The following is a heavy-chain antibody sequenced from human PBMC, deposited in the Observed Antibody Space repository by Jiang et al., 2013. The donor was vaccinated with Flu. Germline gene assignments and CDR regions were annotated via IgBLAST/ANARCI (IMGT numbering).Heavy chain of an antibody. CDR3: ARDPLLGVLDV. J-gene: IGHJ6*02. D-gene: IGHD3-16*01. Sequence: FTISRDSAKNTLYLQMNSLRAEDTAVYYCARDPLLGVLDVWGQGTTVTVSS. V-gene: IGHV3-74*01.